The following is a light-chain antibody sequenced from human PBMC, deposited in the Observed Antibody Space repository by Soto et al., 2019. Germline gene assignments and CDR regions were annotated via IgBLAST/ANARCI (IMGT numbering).Light chain of an antibody. Sequence: DIQMTQSPSTLSASVGDRVTLTCRASQRISGWLAWYQQKPGRAPKLLIYKASNLESGVPLRFSGSGSGTEFTLTISSLQPDDFATYYCQQYNSPGAFGQGTNVDIK. CDR3: QQYNSPGA. CDR1: QRISGW. V-gene: IGKV1-5*03. J-gene: IGKJ1*01. CDR2: KAS.